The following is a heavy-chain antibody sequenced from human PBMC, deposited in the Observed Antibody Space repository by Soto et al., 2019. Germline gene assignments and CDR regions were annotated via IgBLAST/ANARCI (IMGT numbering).Heavy chain of an antibody. CDR3: AKALGGNFNNWHFDH. CDR2: ISAGDVP. Sequence: EVQLLESGGGLVQPGESLRLSCAASGFISGAFAMNWVRLRPGKGLEWVSTISAGDVPFYTDSVKGRSTISRDASRDTVFLHMNGLRADDTALYYCAKALGGNFNNWHFDHWGRGTLVTVSS. D-gene: IGHD1-1*01. V-gene: IGHV3-23*01. J-gene: IGHJ4*01. CDR1: GFISGAFA.